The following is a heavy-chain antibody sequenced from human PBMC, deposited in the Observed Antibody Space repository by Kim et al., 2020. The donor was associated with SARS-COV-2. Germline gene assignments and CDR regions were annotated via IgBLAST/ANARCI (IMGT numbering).Heavy chain of an antibody. J-gene: IGHJ5*02. V-gene: IGHV4-61*01. CDR3: ARHIVVVVAATT. CDR2: IYYSGST. CDR1: GGSVSSGSYY. Sequence: SETLSLTCTVSGGSVSSGSYYWSWIRQPPGKGLEWIGYIYYSGSTNYNPSLKSRVTISVDTSKNQFSLKLSSVTAADTAVYYCARHIVVVVAATTWGQGTLVTVSS. D-gene: IGHD2-15*01.